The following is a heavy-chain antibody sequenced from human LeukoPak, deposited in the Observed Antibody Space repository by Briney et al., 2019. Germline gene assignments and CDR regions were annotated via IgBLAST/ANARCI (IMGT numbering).Heavy chain of an antibody. J-gene: IGHJ3*02. D-gene: IGHD1-26*01. CDR1: GFTVSSNY. CDR2: IYSGGST. CDR3: ARGGSYLSAFDI. Sequence: HPGGSLRLSCAASGFTVSSNYMSWVRQAPGKGVEWVSIIYSGGSTFYADSVKGRFTISRDNSKNTLYLQMNSLRAEDTAVYYCARGGSYLSAFDIWGQGTMVTVSS. V-gene: IGHV3-53*01.